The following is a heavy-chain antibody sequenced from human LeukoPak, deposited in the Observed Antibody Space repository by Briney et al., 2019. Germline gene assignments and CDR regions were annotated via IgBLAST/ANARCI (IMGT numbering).Heavy chain of an antibody. CDR1: GFSFSSYS. D-gene: IGHD4-23*01. CDR3: ARDRSYVGFDY. V-gene: IGHV3-48*01. J-gene: IGHJ4*02. CDR2: ISGSGNAK. Sequence: GGSLRLSCAASGFSFSSYSMNWVRQAPGKGLEWVSYISGSGNAKHYTDSVKGRFTISRDNAKNALYLQMNSLRAEDTAVYYCARDRSYVGFDYWGQGTLVTVSS.